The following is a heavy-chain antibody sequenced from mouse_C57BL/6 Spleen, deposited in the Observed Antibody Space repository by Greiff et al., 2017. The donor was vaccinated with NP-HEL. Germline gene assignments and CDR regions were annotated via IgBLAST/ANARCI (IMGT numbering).Heavy chain of an antibody. J-gene: IGHJ2*01. V-gene: IGHV1-64*01. Sequence: QVQLQQSGAELVKPGASVKLSCKASGYTFTSYWMHWVKQRPGQGLEWIGMIHPNSGSTNYNEKFKSKATLTVDKSSSTAYMQLSSLTSEDSAVYYCAREDYGSSFLDYWGQGTTLTVSS. D-gene: IGHD1-1*01. CDR3: AREDYGSSFLDY. CDR1: GYTFTSYW. CDR2: IHPNSGST.